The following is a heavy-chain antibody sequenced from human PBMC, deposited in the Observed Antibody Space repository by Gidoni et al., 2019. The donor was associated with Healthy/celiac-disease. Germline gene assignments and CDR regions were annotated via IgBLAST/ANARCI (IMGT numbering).Heavy chain of an antibody. J-gene: IGHJ4*02. CDR3: ARQDKGLRFLEWLSPGFDY. CDR2: IYYSGST. D-gene: IGHD3-3*01. Sequence: KGLEWIGSIYYSGSTYYNPSLKSRVTISVDTSKTQFSLKLSSVTAADTAVYYCARQDKGLRFLEWLSPGFDYWGQGTLVTVSS. V-gene: IGHV4-39*01.